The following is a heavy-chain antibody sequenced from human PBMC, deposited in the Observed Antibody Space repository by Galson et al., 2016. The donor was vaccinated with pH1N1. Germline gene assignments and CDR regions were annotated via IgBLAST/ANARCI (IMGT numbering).Heavy chain of an antibody. D-gene: IGHD3-3*01. Sequence: SLRLSCAASGFNTRNYWMSWVHQAPGKGLEWVANINEDGSEQYYVDSVRGRFTISRDDSKKSLFLQMNSLRVEDSAVYYCARSLNYDSWSGYSDYSMDVWGQGTTVTVSS. CDR1: GFNTRNYW. CDR2: INEDGSEQ. J-gene: IGHJ6*02. CDR3: ARSLNYDSWSGYSDYSMDV. V-gene: IGHV3-7*02.